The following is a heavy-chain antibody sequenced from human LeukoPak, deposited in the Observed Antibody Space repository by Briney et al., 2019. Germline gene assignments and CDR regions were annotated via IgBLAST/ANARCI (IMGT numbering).Heavy chain of an antibody. D-gene: IGHD4-23*01. CDR3: ARDGQRDDYGGPCYYGFDV. Sequence: ASVKVSCKASGYSFMNYGISWVRQAPGQGLEWMGWINVYNGKTYYAQKLQGRVTVTTDTSTTTVYLELTSLRSDDTAVYYRARDGQRDDYGGPCYYGFDVWGQGATVTVSS. V-gene: IGHV1-18*01. CDR1: GYSFMNYG. CDR2: INVYNGKT. J-gene: IGHJ6*02.